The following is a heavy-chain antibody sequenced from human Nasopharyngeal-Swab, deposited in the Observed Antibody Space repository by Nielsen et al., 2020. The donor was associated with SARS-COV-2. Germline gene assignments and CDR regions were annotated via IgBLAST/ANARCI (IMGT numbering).Heavy chain of an antibody. Sequence: SQTLSLTCALYGGSFSGYYWSWIRHPPGNGLEWIGEINHSGSTTYNPSLKSRVTISVDTSKNQFSLKLNSVTGADTAVYYCARGVDSSGWYSYYYYYGMDVWGQGTTVTVSS. CDR1: GGSFSGYY. V-gene: IGHV4-34*01. D-gene: IGHD6-19*01. CDR3: ARGVDSSGWYSYYYYYGMDV. CDR2: INHSGST. J-gene: IGHJ6*02.